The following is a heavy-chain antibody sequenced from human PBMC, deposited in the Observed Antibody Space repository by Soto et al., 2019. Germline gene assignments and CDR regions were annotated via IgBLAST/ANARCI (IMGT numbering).Heavy chain of an antibody. CDR1: GASIRGFY. CDR3: VRDGTKTLRDWFDP. D-gene: IGHD1-1*01. V-gene: IGHV4-4*07. Sequence: SETLSLTCTFSGASIRGFYRGWIRKSAGKGLEWIGRIYATGTTDYNPSLKSRVMMSVDTSKKQFSLKLRSVTAADTAVYYCVRDGTKTLRDWFDPWGQGISVTV. CDR2: IYATGTT. J-gene: IGHJ5*02.